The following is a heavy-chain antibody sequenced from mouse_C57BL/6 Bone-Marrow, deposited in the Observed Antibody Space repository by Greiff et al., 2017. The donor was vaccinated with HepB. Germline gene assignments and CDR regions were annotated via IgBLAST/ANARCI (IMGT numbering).Heavy chain of an antibody. D-gene: IGHD4-1*02. CDR3: ASATGNRDFDV. CDR2: ISNGGGST. CDR1: GFTFSDYY. J-gene: IGHJ1*03. Sequence: EVKLMESGGGLVQPGGSLKLSCAASGFTFSDYYMYWVRQTPEKRLEWVAYISNGGGSTYYPDTVKGRFTISRDNAKNTLYLQMSRLKSEDTAMYYCASATGNRDFDVWGTGTTVTVSS. V-gene: IGHV5-12*01.